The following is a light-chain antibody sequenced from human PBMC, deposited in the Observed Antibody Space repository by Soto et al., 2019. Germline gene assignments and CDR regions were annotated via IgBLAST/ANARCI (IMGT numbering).Light chain of an antibody. CDR2: KAS. V-gene: IGKV1-5*03. CDR1: QSISSW. CDR3: QQYNRYTRT. Sequence: DIQMTQSPSTLSAPVGDRVTITCRASQSISSWLAWYQQKPGKAPKLLIYKASSLESGVPSRFSGSGSGTEFTLTISSLQPDDFATYYCQQYNRYTRTFGQGTKVDTK. J-gene: IGKJ1*01.